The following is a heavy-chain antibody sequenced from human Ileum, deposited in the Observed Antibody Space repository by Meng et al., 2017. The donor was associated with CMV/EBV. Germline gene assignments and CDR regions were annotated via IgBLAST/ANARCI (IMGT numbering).Heavy chain of an antibody. D-gene: IGHD2-21*02. CDR3: ARWRVVTFAFDY. CDR2: IYYSVST. J-gene: IGHJ4*02. CDR1: GGPLRSSPRF. V-gene: IGHV4-39*07. Sequence: VSGGPLRSSPRFWACLRQPPGKGLELVGSIYYSVSTYYNPSLEGRVTISLDTSSSEFSLKVNSVTAADTAVYYCARWRVVTFAFDYWGQGSLVTVSS.